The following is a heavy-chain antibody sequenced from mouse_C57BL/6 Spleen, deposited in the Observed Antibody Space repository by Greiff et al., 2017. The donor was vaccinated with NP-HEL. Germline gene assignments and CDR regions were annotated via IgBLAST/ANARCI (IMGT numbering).Heavy chain of an antibody. D-gene: IGHD3-2*02. CDR3: ARRLRLRGFDY. CDR1: GYTFTSYW. J-gene: IGHJ2*01. V-gene: IGHV1-55*01. CDR2: IYPGSGST. Sequence: QVHVKQPGAELVKPGASVKMSCKASGYTFTSYWITWVKQRPGQGLEWIGDIYPGSGSTNYNEKFKSKATLTVDTSSSTAYMQLSSLTSEDSAVYYCARRLRLRGFDYWGQGTTLTVSS.